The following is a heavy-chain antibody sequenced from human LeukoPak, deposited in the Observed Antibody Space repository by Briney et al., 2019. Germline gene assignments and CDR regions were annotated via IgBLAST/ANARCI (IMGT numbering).Heavy chain of an antibody. CDR1: GGSFSGYY. CDR3: ARGNDHGN. J-gene: IGHJ4*02. Sequence: SETLSLTCAVYGGSFSGYYWSWIRQPPGKGLEWIGEINHSGSTNYNPSLKSRVTISVDTSKNQFSLKLSSVTAADTAVYYCARGNDHGNWGQGTLVTVSS. V-gene: IGHV4-34*01. D-gene: IGHD4-17*01. CDR2: INHSGST.